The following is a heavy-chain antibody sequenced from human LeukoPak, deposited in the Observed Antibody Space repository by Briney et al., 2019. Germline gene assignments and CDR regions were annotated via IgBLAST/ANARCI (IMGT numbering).Heavy chain of an antibody. D-gene: IGHD4-23*01. CDR3: ARHYQDYGGNSYYYYGMDV. CDR1: SVSMTQTNHF. J-gene: IGHJ6*02. Sequence: SETLSLTCTVSSVSMTQTNHFWGWIRQPPGKGLEWIGNIYYDGTTYYNPSLKSRVTISVDTSKNQFSLKLSSVTAADTAVYYCARHYQDYGGNSYYYYGMDVWGQGTTVTVSS. CDR2: IYYDGTT. V-gene: IGHV4-39*01.